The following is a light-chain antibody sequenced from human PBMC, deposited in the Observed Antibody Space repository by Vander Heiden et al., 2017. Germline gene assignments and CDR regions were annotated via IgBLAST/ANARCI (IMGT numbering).Light chain of an antibody. CDR2: LGS. J-gene: IGKJ2*01. Sequence: DIVMTQSPLSLPVTPGEQASISCRSSQSLLHSNGYNYLDWYLQKPGQSPQLLIYLGSNRASGVPDRFSGSGSGTDFTLKISRVEAEDVGVYYCMQALQTPVFGQGTKLEIK. CDR1: QSLLHSNGYNY. V-gene: IGKV2-28*01. CDR3: MQALQTPV.